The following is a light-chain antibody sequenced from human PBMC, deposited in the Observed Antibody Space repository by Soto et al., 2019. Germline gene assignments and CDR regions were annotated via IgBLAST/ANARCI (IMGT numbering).Light chain of an antibody. CDR3: QQYNNWPPWT. CDR2: GAS. J-gene: IGKJ1*01. V-gene: IGKV3-15*01. Sequence: QGTMSVSPAEIATLSCSTSQSVSSSYLAWYQQKPGQAPRLLIYGASTRATGIPARFSGSGSGTEFTLTISSLQSEDFAVYYCQQYNNWPPWTFGQGSNVDI. CDR1: QSVSSSY.